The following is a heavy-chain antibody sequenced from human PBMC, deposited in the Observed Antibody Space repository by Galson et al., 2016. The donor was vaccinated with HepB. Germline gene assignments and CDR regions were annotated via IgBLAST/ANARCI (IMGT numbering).Heavy chain of an antibody. V-gene: IGHV1-46*03. D-gene: IGHD5-12*01. Sequence: SCKASGYSFTGYYMHWVRQAPGQGLEWMGMINPSGGSTPYTQKFLGRVTMTRDMSTSTVYMELRSLRSEDTAVYYCARVKWLRSPFDMWGQGTMVTVSS. CDR2: INPSGGST. J-gene: IGHJ3*02. CDR1: GYSFTGYY. CDR3: ARVKWLRSPFDM.